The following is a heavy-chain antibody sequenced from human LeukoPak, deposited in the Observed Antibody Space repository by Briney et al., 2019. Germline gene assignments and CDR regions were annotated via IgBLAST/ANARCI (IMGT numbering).Heavy chain of an antibody. Sequence: SETLSLTCAVYGGSFSGYYWSWIRQPPGKGLEWIGEINHSGSTNYNPSLKSRVTISVDTSKNQFSLKLSSVTAADTAVYYCARVGDWPAFDYRGQGTLVTVSS. D-gene: IGHD2-21*02. CDR3: ARVGDWPAFDY. CDR1: GGSFSGYY. CDR2: INHSGST. J-gene: IGHJ4*02. V-gene: IGHV4-34*01.